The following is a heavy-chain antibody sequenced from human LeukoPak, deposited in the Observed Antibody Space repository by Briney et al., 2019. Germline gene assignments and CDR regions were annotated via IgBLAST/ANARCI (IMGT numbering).Heavy chain of an antibody. Sequence: GGSLRLSCAASGFTYSSYSMNWVRQAPGKGLEWVSYISSSSSNINYADSVKGRFTISRDNAKNSLYLQMDSLRAEDTAVYYCASGVSSTSCYVDYWGQGTLVTVSS. D-gene: IGHD2-2*01. CDR2: ISSSSSNI. CDR1: GFTYSSYS. V-gene: IGHV3-48*01. CDR3: ASGVSSTSCYVDY. J-gene: IGHJ4*02.